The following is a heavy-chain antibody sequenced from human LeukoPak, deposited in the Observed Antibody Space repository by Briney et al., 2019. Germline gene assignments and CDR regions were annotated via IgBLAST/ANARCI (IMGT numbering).Heavy chain of an antibody. V-gene: IGHV3-23*01. Sequence: GGSLRLSCAASGFTFSSYAMSWVRQAPGKGLEWVSIISGSGGSTFYVDSVKGRFTISRDNSKNTLYLQMNSLRVEDTAVYYCAKGNTILRGAFDIWGQGTMVTVSS. CDR1: GFTFSSYA. D-gene: IGHD3-3*01. J-gene: IGHJ3*02. CDR2: ISGSGGST. CDR3: AKGNTILRGAFDI.